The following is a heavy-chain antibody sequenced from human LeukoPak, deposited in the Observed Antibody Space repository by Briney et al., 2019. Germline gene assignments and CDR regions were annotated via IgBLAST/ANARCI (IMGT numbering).Heavy chain of an antibody. CDR1: GFTFRSLG. CDR3: ARAYGDYGPFDY. Sequence: PGGSLRLSCPASGFTFRSLGMHWVRQAPGKGLEWVAFVENDGTTKYYADSVKGRFSISRDNSKNTLYLQMNSLRAEDTAVYYCARAYGDYGPFDYWGQGTLVTVSS. V-gene: IGHV3-30*19. CDR2: VENDGTTK. J-gene: IGHJ4*02. D-gene: IGHD4-17*01.